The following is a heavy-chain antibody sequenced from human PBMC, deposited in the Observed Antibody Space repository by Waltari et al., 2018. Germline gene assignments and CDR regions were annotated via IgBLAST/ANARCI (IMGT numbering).Heavy chain of an antibody. V-gene: IGHV3-53*01. CDR1: GFTARRNY. D-gene: IGHD3-10*01. CDR3: ARGGGVLLWFAN. CDR2: IYSGGTT. J-gene: IGHJ5*02. Sequence: EVQLVESGGGLIQPGGSLRLSCAGSGFTARRNYMHGVRQAPGQGMECVSIIYSGGTTYYADSVKGRFTISRDNSKNTLYLQMNSLRADDTAVYYCARGGGVLLWFANWGQGTLVTVSS.